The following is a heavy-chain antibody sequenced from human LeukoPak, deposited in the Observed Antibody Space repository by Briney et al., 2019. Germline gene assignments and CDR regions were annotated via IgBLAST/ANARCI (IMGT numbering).Heavy chain of an antibody. J-gene: IGHJ4*02. Sequence: KPGGSLRLSCAASGFTFSSYSMNWVRQAPGKGLEWVSYISSSSSTIYYADSVKGRFTISRDNAKNSLYLQMNSLRAEDTAVYYCARGRLRLGELSNYWGQGTLVTVSS. D-gene: IGHD3-16*02. CDR2: ISSSSSTI. V-gene: IGHV3-48*01. CDR1: GFTFSSYS. CDR3: ARGRLRLGELSNY.